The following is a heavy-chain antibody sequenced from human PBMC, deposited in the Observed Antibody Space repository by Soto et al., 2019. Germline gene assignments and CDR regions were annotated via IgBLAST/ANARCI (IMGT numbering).Heavy chain of an antibody. CDR3: ARMMTIVPLYGLDV. D-gene: IGHD1-26*01. CDR1: GYSFITHW. Sequence: PGESLKISCKGSGYSFITHWIGWVLQIPGKGLEWMGIIYPGDSDTRYSPSFQGQITISADKSISTAYLQWSSLQASDTAMYYCARMMTIVPLYGLDVSGQGTTVTVSS. CDR2: IYPGDSDT. V-gene: IGHV5-51*01. J-gene: IGHJ6*02.